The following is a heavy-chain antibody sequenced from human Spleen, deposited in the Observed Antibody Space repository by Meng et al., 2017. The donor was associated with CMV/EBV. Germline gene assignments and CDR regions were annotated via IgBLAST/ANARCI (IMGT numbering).Heavy chain of an antibody. Sequence: ASVKVSCKASGYTFTAHYFHWVRQAPGQGLEWMGWIHPHRGDTNYAQQFQGRVTLTRDTSINTGYMELTRLRSDDTAIYYCARVLRERPPDNWGQGSLVTVSS. CDR1: GYTFTAHY. D-gene: IGHD1-1*01. CDR3: ARVLRERPPDN. J-gene: IGHJ4*02. CDR2: IHPHRGDT. V-gene: IGHV1-2*02.